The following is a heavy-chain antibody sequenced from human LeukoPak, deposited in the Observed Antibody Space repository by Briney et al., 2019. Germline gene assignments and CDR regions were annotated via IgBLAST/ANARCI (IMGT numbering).Heavy chain of an antibody. CDR2: ISLSGST. Sequence: SETLSLTCTVSGGSINNYYWSWIRQPPGKGLEWIGYISLSGSTKYNPSLKSRVTISVDTSKNQFPLKLNSMTAADTAVYYCARDVGTYCGGDCYHSGAYFDYWGQGTLVTVSS. V-gene: IGHV4-59*01. J-gene: IGHJ4*02. D-gene: IGHD2-21*02. CDR3: ARDVGTYCGGDCYHSGAYFDY. CDR1: GGSINNYY.